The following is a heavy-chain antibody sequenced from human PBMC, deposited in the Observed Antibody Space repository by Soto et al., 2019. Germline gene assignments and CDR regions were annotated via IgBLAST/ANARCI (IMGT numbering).Heavy chain of an antibody. Sequence: QVQLQQWGAGLLKPSETLSLTCAVYGGSFSGYYWSWIRQPPGKGLEWIGEINHSGSTNYNPSLKSPVTISVNTSKNQFPLKLGSVTAADTAVYYCARMRGKGIAAAVRRYFDLWGRGTLVTVSS. D-gene: IGHD6-13*01. CDR2: INHSGST. J-gene: IGHJ2*01. CDR3: ARMRGKGIAAAVRRYFDL. V-gene: IGHV4-34*01. CDR1: GGSFSGYY.